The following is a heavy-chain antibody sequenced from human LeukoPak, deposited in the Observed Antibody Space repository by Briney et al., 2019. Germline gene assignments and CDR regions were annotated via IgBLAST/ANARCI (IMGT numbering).Heavy chain of an antibody. CDR3: ARVHYYDFWSGPDY. Sequence: GGSLRLSCAASGFTFSSYWMSWVRQAPGKGLEWVANIKQDGSEKYYVDSVKGRFTISRDNAKNSLYLQMNSLRAEDTAVYYCARVHYYDFWSGPDYWGQGTLVTVSS. D-gene: IGHD3-3*01. J-gene: IGHJ4*02. CDR1: GFTFSSYW. CDR2: IKQDGSEK. V-gene: IGHV3-7*01.